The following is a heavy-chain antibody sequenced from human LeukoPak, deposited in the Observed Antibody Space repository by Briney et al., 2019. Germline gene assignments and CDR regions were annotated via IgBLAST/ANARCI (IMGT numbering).Heavy chain of an antibody. V-gene: IGHV3-30-3*01. D-gene: IGHD6-13*01. J-gene: IGHJ4*02. CDR3: ASKAGLALDY. Sequence: GGSLRLSCAASGFTFSYYTMHWVRQAPGKGLEWVAVISYDGSNKYYADSVKGRFTISRDNSKNTLYLQMNSLRAEDTAVYYCASKAGLALDYWGQGTLVTVSS. CDR1: GFTFSYYT. CDR2: ISYDGSNK.